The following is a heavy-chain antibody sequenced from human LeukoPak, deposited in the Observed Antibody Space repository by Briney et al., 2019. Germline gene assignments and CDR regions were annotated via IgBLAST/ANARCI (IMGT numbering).Heavy chain of an antibody. J-gene: IGHJ4*02. D-gene: IGHD3-22*01. CDR2: IIPIFGTA. CDR1: GGTFSSYA. V-gene: IGHV1-69*05. Sequence: ASVKVSSKASGGTFSSYAISWVRQAPGQGLEWMGGIIPIFGTANYAQKFQGRVAITTDESTSTAYMELSSLRSEDTAVYYCERGFSYYDSSGYFAPLVYWGQGTLVTVSS. CDR3: ERGFSYYDSSGYFAPLVY.